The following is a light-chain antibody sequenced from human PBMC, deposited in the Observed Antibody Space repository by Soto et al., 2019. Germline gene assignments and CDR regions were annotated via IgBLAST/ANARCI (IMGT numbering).Light chain of an antibody. J-gene: IGKJ2*01. CDR2: GAS. Sequence: EIVMTHSPATLSVSPGERATLSCRASQSVRDNLAWYQQKPGQAPRLLSYGASTRATGIPARFSGSGSGTEFTLTINSLQSEDFALYFCQQSNNWPYTFGQGTKLETK. CDR1: QSVRDN. V-gene: IGKV3-15*01. CDR3: QQSNNWPYT.